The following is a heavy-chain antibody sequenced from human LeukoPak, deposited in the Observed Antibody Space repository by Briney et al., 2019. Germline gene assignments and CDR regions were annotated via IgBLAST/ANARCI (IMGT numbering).Heavy chain of an antibody. V-gene: IGHV4-61*02. CDR1: GGSISSGSYY. CDR3: ARHNIAYGRIYYFDY. D-gene: IGHD4-17*01. CDR2: IYTSGST. J-gene: IGHJ4*02. Sequence: SETLSLTCTVSGGSISSGSYYWSWIRQPAGKGLEWIGRIYTSGSTNYNPSLKSRVTISVDTSKNQFSLRLNSVTAADTAVFYCARHNIAYGRIYYFDYWGQGTLVTVSS.